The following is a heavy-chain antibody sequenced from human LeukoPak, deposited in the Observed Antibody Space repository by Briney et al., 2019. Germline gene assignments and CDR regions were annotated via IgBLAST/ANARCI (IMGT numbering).Heavy chain of an antibody. CDR3: ARASRGGSYYYYYMDV. J-gene: IGHJ6*03. Sequence: SETLSLTCAVYGGSFSGYYWSWIRQPPGKGLEWIGEINHSGSTNYNPPLKSRVTISVDTSKNQFSLKLSSVTAADTAVYYCARASRGGSYYYYYMDVWGKGTTVTVSS. CDR2: INHSGST. D-gene: IGHD1-26*01. CDR1: GGSFSGYY. V-gene: IGHV4-34*01.